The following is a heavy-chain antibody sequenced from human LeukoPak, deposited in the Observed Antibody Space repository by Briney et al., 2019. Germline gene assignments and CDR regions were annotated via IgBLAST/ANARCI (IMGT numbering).Heavy chain of an antibody. CDR2: IIPIFGTA. V-gene: IGHV1-69*13. CDR1: GGTFSSYA. Sequence: PVASVKVSCKASGGTFSSYAISWVRQAPGQGLEWMGGIIPIFGTANYAQKFQGRVTITADESTSTAYMELSSLRSEDTAVYYCARDILTAAGGYFDYWGQGTLVTVSS. D-gene: IGHD3-9*01. CDR3: ARDILTAAGGYFDY. J-gene: IGHJ4*02.